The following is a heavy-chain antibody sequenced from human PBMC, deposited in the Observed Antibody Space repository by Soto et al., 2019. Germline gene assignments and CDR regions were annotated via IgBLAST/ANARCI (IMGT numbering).Heavy chain of an antibody. CDR3: ARDNMLRGYYYYGMDV. D-gene: IGHD3-10*01. V-gene: IGHV3-11*01. Sequence: GGSLRLSCAASGFTFSDYYMSWIRQAPGKGLEWVSYISSSGSTIYYADSVKGRFTISRDNAKNSLYLQMNSLRAEDTAVYYCARDNMLRGYYYYGMDVCGQGTTVTVSS. CDR1: GFTFSDYY. J-gene: IGHJ6*02. CDR2: ISSSGSTI.